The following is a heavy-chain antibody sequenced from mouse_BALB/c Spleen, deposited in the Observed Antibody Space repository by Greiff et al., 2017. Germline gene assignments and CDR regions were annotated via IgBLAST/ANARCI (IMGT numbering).Heavy chain of an antibody. CDR2: INPYNGAT. CDR3: ARTGDGYYAMDY. Sequence: EVQLQQSGPEQVKPGASVKISCKASGYSFTGYYMHWVKQSHVKSLEWIGRINPYNGATSYNQNFKDKASLTVDKSSSTAYMELHSLTSEDSAVYYCARTGDGYYAMDYWGQGTSVTVSS. J-gene: IGHJ4*01. V-gene: IGHV1-26*01. CDR1: GYSFTGYY.